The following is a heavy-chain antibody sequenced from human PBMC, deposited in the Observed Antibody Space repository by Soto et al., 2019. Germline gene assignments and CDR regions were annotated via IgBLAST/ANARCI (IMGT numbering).Heavy chain of an antibody. J-gene: IGHJ6*02. Sequence: EVQLLESGGGLVQPGGSLRLSCAASGFTFSSYAMSWVRQAPGKGLEWVSAISGSGGSTYYADSVKGRFTISRDNSKNTLYLQMNSLRAEDTAVYYCAXDTIAVAGPYYYGMDVWGQGTTVTVSS. CDR2: ISGSGGST. CDR3: AXDTIAVAGPYYYGMDV. D-gene: IGHD6-19*01. CDR1: GFTFSSYA. V-gene: IGHV3-23*01.